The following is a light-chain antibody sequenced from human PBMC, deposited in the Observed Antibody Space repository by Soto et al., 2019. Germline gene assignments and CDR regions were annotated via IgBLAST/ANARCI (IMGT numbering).Light chain of an antibody. Sequence: EIVLTQSPGTLSLSPGERATLSCRASQSVSNSFLAWYQRIPGQSPRLLIYGASRRATGIPDRCSGSGSGTDFTLTISSLEPEDFGMYYCQQYDSSPWTFGQGTKVEIK. J-gene: IGKJ1*01. V-gene: IGKV3-20*01. CDR2: GAS. CDR3: QQYDSSPWT. CDR1: QSVSNSF.